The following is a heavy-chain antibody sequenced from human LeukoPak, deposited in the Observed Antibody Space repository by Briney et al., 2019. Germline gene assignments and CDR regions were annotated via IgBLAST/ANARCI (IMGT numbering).Heavy chain of an antibody. J-gene: IGHJ6*02. CDR1: GFTFSSYA. CDR2: ISYDGSNK. D-gene: IGHD3-3*01. V-gene: IGHV3-30-3*01. Sequence: GGSLRLSCAASGFTFSSYAMHWVRQAPGKGLEWVAVISYDGSNKYYADSVKGRFTISRDNSKNTLYLQMNSLRAEDTAVYYCARGSYYGAPYYYGMDVWGQGTTVTVSS. CDR3: ARGSYYGAPYYYGMDV.